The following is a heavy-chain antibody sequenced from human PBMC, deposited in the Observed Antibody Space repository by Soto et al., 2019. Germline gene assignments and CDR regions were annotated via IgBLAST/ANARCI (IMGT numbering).Heavy chain of an antibody. V-gene: IGHV3-21*02. Sequence: EVRLVESGGGLVKPGGSLRLSCAASGFTFSAFSMNWVRQAPGKGLEWLSSINEDSTYIYYGDSLRGRSTISRDNAKDLLFFAIGHLEGEEQGFYYLFGKFGTVFWAGYMDVWGDGATVIVS. D-gene: IGHD3-9*01. CDR2: INEDSTYI. CDR1: GFTFSAFS. CDR3: FGKFGTVFWAGYMDV. J-gene: IGHJ6*03.